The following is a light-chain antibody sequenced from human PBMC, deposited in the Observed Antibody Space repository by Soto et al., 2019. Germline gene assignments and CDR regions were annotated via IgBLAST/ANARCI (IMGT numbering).Light chain of an antibody. V-gene: IGLV2-14*01. Sequence: QSALTQPASVSGSPGQSITISCTGTSSDVGGYNSVSWYQQHPGKAHKLILYDVTDRPSGVSYRFSGSKSGNTASLTISGLQAADEADYFCSSFTSSMTNVFGSGTKLTVL. CDR2: DVT. J-gene: IGLJ1*01. CDR3: SSFTSSMTNV. CDR1: SSDVGGYNS.